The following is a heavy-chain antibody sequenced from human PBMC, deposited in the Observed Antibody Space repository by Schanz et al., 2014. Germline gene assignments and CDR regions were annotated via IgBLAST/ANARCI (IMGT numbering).Heavy chain of an antibody. CDR2: ISYDASEK. V-gene: IGHV3-30*04. Sequence: QVQLVESGGGVVQPGRSLRLSCAASGFTFSNYAMHWVRQAPGKGPEWVAVISYDASEKYYVDSVKGPFTISRGNSNNTLHLQMNSLRPEDTAVYHCATGDASGWYFFDYWGQGTLVTVSS. J-gene: IGHJ4*02. CDR3: ATGDASGWYFFDY. D-gene: IGHD6-19*01. CDR1: GFTFSNYA.